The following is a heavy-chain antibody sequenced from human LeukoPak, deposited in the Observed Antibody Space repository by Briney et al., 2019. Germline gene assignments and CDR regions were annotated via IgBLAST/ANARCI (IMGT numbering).Heavy chain of an antibody. V-gene: IGHV3-23*01. Sequence: GGSLGLSCAASGFTFTNYAMSWVRQAPGKGLEWVSGMSGRGVSTYYADSVKGRFTISSDNSKNTLYLQMNSLRAEDTAIYYCARDCNGGNCYIDYWGQGTLVTVAS. CDR3: ARDCNGGNCYIDY. J-gene: IGHJ4*02. CDR1: GFTFTNYA. CDR2: MSGRGVST. D-gene: IGHD2-15*01.